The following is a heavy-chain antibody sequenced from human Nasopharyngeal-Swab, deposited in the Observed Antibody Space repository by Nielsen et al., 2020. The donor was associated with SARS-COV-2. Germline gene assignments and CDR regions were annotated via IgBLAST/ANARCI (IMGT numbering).Heavy chain of an antibody. D-gene: IGHD5-18*01. J-gene: IGHJ6*02. V-gene: IGHV3-30*18. CDR2: ISYDGSNK. CDR3: AKDCERGYSYGWNYYYYGMDV. Sequence: GESLKISCAASGFTFSSYAMHWVRQAPGQGLEWVAVISYDGSNKYYADSVKGRFTISRDNSKNTLYLQMNSLRAEDTAVYYCAKDCERGYSYGWNYYYYGMDVWGQGTTVTVSS. CDR1: GFTFSSYA.